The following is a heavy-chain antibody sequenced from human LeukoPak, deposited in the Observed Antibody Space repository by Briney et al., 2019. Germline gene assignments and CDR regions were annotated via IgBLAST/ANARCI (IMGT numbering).Heavy chain of an antibody. J-gene: IGHJ3*02. CDR1: GFTLSTYN. V-gene: IGHV3-48*01. CDR2: ISHDSVTE. Sequence: GGSLRLSCAASGFTLSTYNMNWVRQAPGEGLEWLSYISHDSVTEYYGDSVRGRFTSSRDNANNSLYLQMNSLRVEDTAVYYCASRSGHGAFDIWGQRTMVIVSS. CDR3: ASRSGHGAFDI. D-gene: IGHD6-19*01.